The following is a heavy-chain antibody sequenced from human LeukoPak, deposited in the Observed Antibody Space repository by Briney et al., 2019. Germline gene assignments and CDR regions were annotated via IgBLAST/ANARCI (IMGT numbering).Heavy chain of an antibody. CDR2: IIPIFGTA. CDR3: ARDRQRLHI. V-gene: IGHV1-69*05. D-gene: IGHD6-25*01. J-gene: IGHJ3*02. CDR1: GGTFSSYA. Sequence: SVKVSCKASGGTFSSYAISWVRQAPGQGLEWMGGIIPIFGTANYAQKLQGRVTMTTDTSTSTAYMELRSLRSDDTAVYYCARDRQRLHIWGQGTMVTVSS.